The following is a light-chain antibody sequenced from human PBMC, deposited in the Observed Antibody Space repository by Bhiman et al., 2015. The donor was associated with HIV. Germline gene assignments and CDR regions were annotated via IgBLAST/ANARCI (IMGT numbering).Light chain of an antibody. CDR2: RNN. Sequence: QSVLTQPPSASGTPGQRVTISCSGSSSNIGSNTVNWYQQFPGTAPKLVIYRNNQRPSGVPDRFSGSKSGTSASLAITGLQADDEADYFCQSYDSSLSALVFGTGTKVTVL. J-gene: IGLJ1*01. CDR1: SSNIGSNT. V-gene: IGLV1-44*01. CDR3: QSYDSSLSALV.